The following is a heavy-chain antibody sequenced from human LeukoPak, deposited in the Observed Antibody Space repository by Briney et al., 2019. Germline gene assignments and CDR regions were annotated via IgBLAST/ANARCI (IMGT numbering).Heavy chain of an antibody. V-gene: IGHV3-30-3*01. Sequence: GGSLRLSCAASGFTFSSYAMHWVSQAPGKGLEWVAVISYDGSNKYYADSVKGRFTISRDNSKNTLYLQMNSLRAEDTAVYYCARASPTGSSPFDYWGQGTLVTVSS. CDR1: GFTFSSYA. D-gene: IGHD1-26*01. CDR3: ARASPTGSSPFDY. CDR2: ISYDGSNK. J-gene: IGHJ4*02.